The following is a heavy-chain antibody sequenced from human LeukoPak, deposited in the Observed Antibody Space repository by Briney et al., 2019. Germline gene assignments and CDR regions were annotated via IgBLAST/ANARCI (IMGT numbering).Heavy chain of an antibody. CDR2: TYYSGST. V-gene: IGHV4-59*12. D-gene: IGHD3-10*01. Sequence: SETLSLTCTVSGGSISSYYWSWIRQPPGKGLEWIGYTYYSGSTNYNPSLRSRVTISVDTSKNQFSLKLSSVTAADTAVYYCARGPGSGSYFAWFDPWGQGTQVTVSS. J-gene: IGHJ5*02. CDR3: ARGPGSGSYFAWFDP. CDR1: GGSISSYY.